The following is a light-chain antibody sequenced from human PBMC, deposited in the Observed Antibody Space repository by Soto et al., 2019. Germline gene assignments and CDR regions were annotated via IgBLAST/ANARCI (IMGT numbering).Light chain of an antibody. Sequence: DIQMTQSPSTLSASVGDRVTITCRASQSISSWLAWYQQKPGKAPKLLIYDASSLESGVPSRFSGSGSGTEFTLTIRSLQPDDFATDYCQQYNSCPRTFGQGTKVEIK. V-gene: IGKV1-5*01. CDR1: QSISSW. CDR3: QQYNSCPRT. CDR2: DAS. J-gene: IGKJ1*01.